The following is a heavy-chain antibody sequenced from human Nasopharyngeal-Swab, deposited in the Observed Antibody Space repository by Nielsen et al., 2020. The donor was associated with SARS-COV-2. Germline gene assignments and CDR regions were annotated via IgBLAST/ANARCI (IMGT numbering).Heavy chain of an antibody. CDR2: IPFDGSSQ. CDR3: AKGWLLGNYMDV. D-gene: IGHD5-12*01. Sequence: SLNTSCAASGSIFSNHGMHWVRPTPGKGLEWVAVIPFDGSSQYYVEPVKGRFTISRDNSKSTLYLQMNSLRDEDTAVYYCAKGWLLGNYMDVWGKGTTVTVTS. J-gene: IGHJ6*03. V-gene: IGHV3-30*18. CDR1: GSIFSNHG.